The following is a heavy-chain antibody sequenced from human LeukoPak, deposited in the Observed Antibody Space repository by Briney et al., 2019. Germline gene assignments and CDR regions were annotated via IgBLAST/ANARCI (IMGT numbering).Heavy chain of an antibody. CDR1: GYTFTSYG. CDR3: ARAKQGYYYYGMDV. J-gene: IGHJ6*02. CDR2: ISAYNGST. V-gene: IGHV1-18*01. Sequence: ASVKVSCKASGYTFTSYGISWVRQAPGQGLEWMGWISAYNGSTNYAQKLQGRVTMTTDTSTSTAYMELRSLRSDDTAVYYCARAKQGYYYYGMDVWGQGTTVTVSS.